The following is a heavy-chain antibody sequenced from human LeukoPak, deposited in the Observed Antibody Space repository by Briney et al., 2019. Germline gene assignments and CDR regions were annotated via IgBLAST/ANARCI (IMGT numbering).Heavy chain of an antibody. CDR3: AKDEGDYYGSGSYDY. D-gene: IGHD3-10*01. Sequence: PGGSLRLSCAASGFTFSSYAMSWVRQAPGKGLEWVSAISGSGGSTYYADSVNGRFTISRDNSKNTLYLQMNSLRAEDTAVYYCAKDEGDYYGSGSYDYWGQGTLVTVSS. J-gene: IGHJ4*02. CDR2: ISGSGGST. CDR1: GFTFSSYA. V-gene: IGHV3-23*01.